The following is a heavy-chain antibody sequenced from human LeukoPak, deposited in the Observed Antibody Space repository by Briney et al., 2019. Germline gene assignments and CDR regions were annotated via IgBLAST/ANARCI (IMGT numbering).Heavy chain of an antibody. CDR2: ISGSGGST. Sequence: PGGSLRLSCAASGFTLSSYAMSWVRQAPGKGLEWVSAISGSGGSTYYADSVKGRFTISRDNSKNTLYLQMNSLRAEDTAVYYCARGVSARFGSSGAGWFDPWGQGTLVTVSS. D-gene: IGHD3-10*01. V-gene: IGHV3-23*01. CDR1: GFTLSSYA. J-gene: IGHJ5*02. CDR3: ARGVSARFGSSGAGWFDP.